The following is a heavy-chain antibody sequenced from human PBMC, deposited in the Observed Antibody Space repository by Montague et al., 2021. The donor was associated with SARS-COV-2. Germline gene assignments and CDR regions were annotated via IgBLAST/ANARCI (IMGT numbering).Heavy chain of an antibody. CDR1: GGSFIGYY. J-gene: IGHJ6*02. CDR3: ARGPGGVIILAIYCYYGVDV. CDR2: INHSGST. Sequence: SETLSLTCAVYGGSFIGYYWSWIRQPPGKGLEWIGEINHSGSTNYNPSLKSRVTISVDTSKNQFSLKLSPVTAVDTAVYYCARGPGGVIILAIYCYYGVDVWGQGTTVTVSS. V-gene: IGHV4-34*01. D-gene: IGHD3-3*01.